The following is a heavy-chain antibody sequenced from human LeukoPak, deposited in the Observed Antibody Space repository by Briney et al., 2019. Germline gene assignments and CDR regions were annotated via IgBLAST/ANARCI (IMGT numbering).Heavy chain of an antibody. D-gene: IGHD3-10*01. J-gene: IGHJ4*02. Sequence: GGSLRLSCAASGFTFSSYGMSWVRQAPGKGLEWVSAISGSGGSTYYADSVKGRFTISRDNSKNTLYLQMNSLRAEDTAVYYCANDLKATMVRGVIRYDYXXXGTLVTX. CDR2: ISGSGGST. V-gene: IGHV3-23*01. CDR3: ANDLKATMVRGVIRYDY. CDR1: GFTFSSYG.